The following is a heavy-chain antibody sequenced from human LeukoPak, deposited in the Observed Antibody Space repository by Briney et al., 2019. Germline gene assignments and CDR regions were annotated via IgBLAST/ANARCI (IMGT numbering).Heavy chain of an antibody. CDR3: ARDLAYYGSGKQNY. J-gene: IGHJ4*02. Sequence: GGSLRLSCAASGFTFSSYAMSWVRRAPGKGLEWVSVINSGGSTYYADSVKGRFTISRDNSKNTLYLQMNSLRAEDTAVYYCARDLAYYGSGKQNYWGQGTLVTVSS. V-gene: IGHV3-66*01. D-gene: IGHD3-10*01. CDR2: INSGGST. CDR1: GFTFSSYA.